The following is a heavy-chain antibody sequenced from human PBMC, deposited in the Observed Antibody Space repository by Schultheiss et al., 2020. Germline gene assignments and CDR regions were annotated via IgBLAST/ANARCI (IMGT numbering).Heavy chain of an antibody. CDR2: IYHSGST. J-gene: IGHJ5*02. CDR3: ARGRGSSWFSSHNWFDP. Sequence: SQPLSLTCSVSGGSVSSGTYYWTWIRQPPGKGLEWIGEIYHSGSTNYNPSLKSRVTISVDTSKNQFSLKLSSVTAADTAVYYCARGRGSSWFSSHNWFDPWGQGTLVTVSS. D-gene: IGHD6-13*01. CDR1: GGSVSSGTYY. V-gene: IGHV4-61*01.